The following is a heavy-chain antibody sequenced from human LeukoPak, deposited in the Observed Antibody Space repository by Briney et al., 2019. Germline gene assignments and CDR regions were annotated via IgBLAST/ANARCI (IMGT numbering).Heavy chain of an antibody. J-gene: IGHJ4*02. CDR3: AKHRDIFYYFDY. CDR1: GFTFSSYA. V-gene: IGHV3-23*01. CDR2: ISGSCGST. D-gene: IGHD2-15*01. Sequence: GGSLRPSCAASGFTFSSYAMSSVRQAPGKGLEWVSAISGSCGSTYYAYSVKGRFTIYRGNSKNTLYLQMNSLRAEDTAVYYCAKHRDIFYYFDYWGQGTLVTVSS.